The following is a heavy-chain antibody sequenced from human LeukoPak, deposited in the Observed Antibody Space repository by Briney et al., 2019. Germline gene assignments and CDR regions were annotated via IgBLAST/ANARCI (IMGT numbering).Heavy chain of an antibody. CDR1: GGSISSGGYY. J-gene: IGHJ4*02. CDR2: IYYSGST. CDR3: AREIGLGELFVVYYFVY. V-gene: IGHV4-31*03. D-gene: IGHD3-16*01. Sequence: SETLSLTCTVSGGSISSGGYYWSWIRQHPGKGLEWIGYIYYSGSTYYNPSLKTRVTISVNTSKNQFSLKLSSVTAADTAVYYCAREIGLGELFVVYYFVYWGQGTLVTVSS.